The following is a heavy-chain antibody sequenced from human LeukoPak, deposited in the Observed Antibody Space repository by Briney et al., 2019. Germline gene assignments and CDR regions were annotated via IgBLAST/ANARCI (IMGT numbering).Heavy chain of an antibody. V-gene: IGHV4-34*01. CDR3: ASRGAFYYGSGSYFTGDY. CDR2: INHSGST. CDR1: GGSISSYY. J-gene: IGHJ4*02. Sequence: SETLSLTCTVSGGSISSYYWSWIRQPPGKGLEWIGEINHSGSTNYNPSLKSRVTISVDTSKNQFSLKLSSVTAADTAVYYCASRGAFYYGSGSYFTGDYWGQGTLVTVSS. D-gene: IGHD3-10*01.